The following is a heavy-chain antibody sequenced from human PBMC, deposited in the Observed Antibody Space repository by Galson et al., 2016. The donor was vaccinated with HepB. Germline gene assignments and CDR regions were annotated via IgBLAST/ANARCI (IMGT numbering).Heavy chain of an antibody. CDR1: GFTFSNRG. Sequence: SLRLSCAASGFTFSNRGMHWVRQAPGKGLEWVAADSMDGRRKFYADSVKGRFTISRDNSNNMLFLQMNSLRADDTALYYCATGSKATRRGFNPWGQGTLVTVSS. CDR3: ATGSKATRRGFNP. D-gene: IGHD6-6*01. CDR2: DSMDGRRK. V-gene: IGHV3-30*03. J-gene: IGHJ5*02.